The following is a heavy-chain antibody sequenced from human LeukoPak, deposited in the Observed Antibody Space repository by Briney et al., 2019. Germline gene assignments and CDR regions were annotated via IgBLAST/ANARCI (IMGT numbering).Heavy chain of an antibody. CDR2: MNPNSGNT. Sequence: ASVKVSCKASGYTFTSYDINWVRQATGQGLEWMGWMNPNSGNTGYAQKFQGRVTMTRNTSISTAYMELSSLRSEDTAVYYCARGPRFLEWLRYYYCYMDVWGKGTTVTVSS. J-gene: IGHJ6*03. CDR3: ARGPRFLEWLRYYYCYMDV. CDR1: GYTFTSYD. D-gene: IGHD3-3*01. V-gene: IGHV1-8*01.